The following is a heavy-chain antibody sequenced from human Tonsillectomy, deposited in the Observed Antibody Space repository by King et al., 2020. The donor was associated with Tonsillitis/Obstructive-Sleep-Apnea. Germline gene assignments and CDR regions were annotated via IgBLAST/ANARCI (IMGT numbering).Heavy chain of an antibody. CDR1: GGSISSGGYY. D-gene: IGHD3-16*02. Sequence: QVQLQESGPGLVKPSQNLSLTCTVSGGSISSGGYYWRWIRQHPGKGLEWIGYIYYSGSTYYNPSLKSLVTISVDTSKNQFSLKLSSVTAADTAVYYCARAPGYDYIWGSYRGNYFDYWGQGTLVTVSS. V-gene: IGHV4-31*01. CDR3: ARAPGYDYIWGSYRGNYFDY. J-gene: IGHJ4*02. CDR2: IYYSGST.